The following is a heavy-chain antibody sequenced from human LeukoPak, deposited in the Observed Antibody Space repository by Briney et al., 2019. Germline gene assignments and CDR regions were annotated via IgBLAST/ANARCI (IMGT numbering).Heavy chain of an antibody. CDR2: IIPILEIA. J-gene: IGHJ6*03. Sequence: SVKVPCKASRYTFTPYGFSWVRQAPGHGLEWIGLIIPILEIANYAQKFHGRVTLTADKSTSTAYMELSSLRSEDTAVSACARDLPGWRLVYYMDGWGKGTTVTVS. V-gene: IGHV1-69*10. CDR3: ARDLPGWRLVYYMDG. D-gene: IGHD2-8*02. CDR1: RYTFTPYG.